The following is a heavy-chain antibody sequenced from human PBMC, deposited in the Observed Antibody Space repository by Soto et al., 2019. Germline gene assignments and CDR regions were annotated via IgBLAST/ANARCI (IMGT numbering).Heavy chain of an antibody. CDR3: ARDGEIRTYRARYYFDY. J-gene: IGHJ4*02. Sequence: SGKVSYRATCYTFPSQYMHWVRQAPVQGLEWMGIINPSGGSTSYAQKFQGRVTMTRDTSTSTVYMELSSLRSEDTAVYYCARDGEIRTYRARYYFDYWGPGTLVTV. CDR1: CYTFPSQY. CDR2: INPSGGST. V-gene: IGHV1-46*01. D-gene: IGHD2-8*01.